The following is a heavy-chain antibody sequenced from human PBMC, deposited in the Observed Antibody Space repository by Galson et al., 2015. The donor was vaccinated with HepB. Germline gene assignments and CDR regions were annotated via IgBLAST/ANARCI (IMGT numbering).Heavy chain of an antibody. CDR1: GYTFTTSG. D-gene: IGHD3-10*01. CDR3: ARGPFFGELTQILVLQH. V-gene: IGHV1-18*04. Sequence: SVKVSCKASGYTFTTSGISWVRQAPGQGLEWVGCLPPDTGTTPSAPQVQGRVTMTTDTSASTADMELRSLRSDDTAVYYCARGPFFGELTQILVLQHWGQGTLVTVSS. CDR2: LPPDTGTT. J-gene: IGHJ1*01.